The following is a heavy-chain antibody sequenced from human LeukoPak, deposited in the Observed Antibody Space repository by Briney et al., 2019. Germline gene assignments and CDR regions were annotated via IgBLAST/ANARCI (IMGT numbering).Heavy chain of an antibody. J-gene: IGHJ3*02. CDR1: GFTFSSYA. Sequence: GGSLRLSCAASGFTFSSYAMHWVRQAPGKGLEWVAVISYDGSNKYYADSVKGRFTISRDNSKNTLYLQMNSLRAEDTAVYYCAREMVGFDIWGQGTIVTVSS. V-gene: IGHV3-30-3*01. CDR2: ISYDGSNK. D-gene: IGHD2-15*01. CDR3: AREMVGFDI.